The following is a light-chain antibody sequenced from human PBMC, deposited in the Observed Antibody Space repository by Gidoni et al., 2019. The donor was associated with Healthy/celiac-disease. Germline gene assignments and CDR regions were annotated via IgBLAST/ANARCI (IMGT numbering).Light chain of an antibody. Sequence: EVVMTQSPATLSVSPGERAPLSCRASQSVSSNLAWYQQKPGQAPRLLIYGASTRATGIPARFSGSGSGTEFTLTISSLQSEDFAVYYCQQYNNWPPYTFGHGTKLEIK. CDR1: QSVSSN. CDR3: QQYNNWPPYT. CDR2: GAS. J-gene: IGKJ2*01. V-gene: IGKV3-15*01.